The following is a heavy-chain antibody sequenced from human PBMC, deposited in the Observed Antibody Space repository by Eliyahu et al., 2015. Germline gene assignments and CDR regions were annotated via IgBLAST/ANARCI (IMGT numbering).Heavy chain of an antibody. Sequence: QLQLQXSGPGLVXPSDTLSLTCTVSGXSTGSSNYXWGWIRXPPGKGLEWIGSIXYSGSLYYNPSLKSRVTISVDTSKNQFSLKVTSVAAADTALYYCASSSSASYWYFDLWGRGTLVTVFS. CDR2: IXYSGSL. CDR1: GXSTGSSNYX. V-gene: IGHV4-39*01. J-gene: IGHJ2*01. D-gene: IGHD6-6*01. CDR3: ASSSSASYWYFDL.